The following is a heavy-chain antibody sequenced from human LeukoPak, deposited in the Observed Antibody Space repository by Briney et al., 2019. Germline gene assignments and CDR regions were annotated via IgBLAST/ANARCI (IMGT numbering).Heavy chain of an antibody. CDR3: AKPTPGYSSSWDYNYGMDV. CDR1: GYTFTTYA. Sequence: GASVKVSCKASGYTFTTYAMNWVRQAPGQGLEWMGWINTNTGNPTYAQGFTGRFVFSLDTSVSTAYLQISSLKAEDTAVYYCAKPTPGYSSSWDYNYGMDVWGQGTTVTVSS. D-gene: IGHD6-13*01. CDR2: INTNTGNP. J-gene: IGHJ6*02. V-gene: IGHV7-4-1*02.